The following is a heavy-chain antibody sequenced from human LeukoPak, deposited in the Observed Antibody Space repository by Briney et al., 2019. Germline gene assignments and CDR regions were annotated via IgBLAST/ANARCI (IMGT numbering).Heavy chain of an antibody. CDR2: ITWKGDSV. J-gene: IGHJ4*02. V-gene: IGHV3-9*02. CDR3: AKVLRSGYYY. Sequence: PGGSLRLSCAASGFTSDDFAMHWVRQAPGKGLEWVSGITWKGDSVGYADSVKGRFTISRDNAKNSLYLQMNSLRAEDTALYYCAKVLRSGYYYWGQGTLVTVSS. CDR1: GFTSDDFA. D-gene: IGHD3-3*01.